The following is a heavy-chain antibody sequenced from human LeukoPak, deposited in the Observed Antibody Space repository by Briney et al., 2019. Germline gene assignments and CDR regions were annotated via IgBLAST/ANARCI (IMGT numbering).Heavy chain of an antibody. Sequence: GGSLTLSCAASGFTFSSYSMNWVHQAPRRVLKSFSFISSSSAYISYAEPVKGRFTISRDNAKNSLYLQMNNLSAEETAVYCSAKKMAHAFDIWGQGPMVTVSS. J-gene: IGHJ3*02. CDR2: ISSSSAYI. CDR3: AKKMAHAFDI. CDR1: GFTFSSYS. V-gene: IGHV3-21*01. D-gene: IGHD5-24*01.